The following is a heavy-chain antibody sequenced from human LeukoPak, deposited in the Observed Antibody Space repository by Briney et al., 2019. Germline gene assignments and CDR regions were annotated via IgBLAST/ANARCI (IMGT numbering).Heavy chain of an antibody. D-gene: IGHD2-15*01. CDR1: GFTFSSYE. CDR2: ISSGSGSSI. V-gene: IGHV3-48*03. CDR3: ARDDSWAFDI. J-gene: IGHJ3*02. Sequence: GGSLRLSCAASGFTFSSYEMNWVRQAPGKGLEGVSYISSGSGSSIYYADSVKGRFSISRDNAKNSLYLQMNSLRDEDTAVYHCARDDSWAFDIWGQGAMVTVSS.